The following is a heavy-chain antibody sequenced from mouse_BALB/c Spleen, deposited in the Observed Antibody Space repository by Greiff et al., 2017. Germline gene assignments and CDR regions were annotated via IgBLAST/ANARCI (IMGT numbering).Heavy chain of an antibody. Sequence: EVKLMESGPGLVKPSQSLSLTCSVTGYSITSGYYWNWIRQFPGNKLEWMGYISYDGSNNYNPSLKNRISITRDTSKNQFFLKLNFVTTEDTATYYCAREYGYAMDYWGQGTSVTVSS. D-gene: IGHD1-1*02. CDR3: AREYGYAMDY. J-gene: IGHJ4*01. CDR2: ISYDGSN. V-gene: IGHV3-6*02. CDR1: GYSITSGYY.